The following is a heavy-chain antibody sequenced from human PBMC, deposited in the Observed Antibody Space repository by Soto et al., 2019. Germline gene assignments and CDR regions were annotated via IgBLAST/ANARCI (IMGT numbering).Heavy chain of an antibody. V-gene: IGHV4-31*03. CDR1: GGSIISCGYY. Sequence: SETLSLTCTVSGGSIISCGYYWNWIRQHPGKGLEWIGYIFHSGSTYYNPSLKSRVTISVDTSKNQFSLKLSSVTAADTAVYYCARVIKDYYDSSGYLDTFDIWGQGTMVT. CDR3: ARVIKDYYDSSGYLDTFDI. D-gene: IGHD3-22*01. J-gene: IGHJ3*02. CDR2: IFHSGST.